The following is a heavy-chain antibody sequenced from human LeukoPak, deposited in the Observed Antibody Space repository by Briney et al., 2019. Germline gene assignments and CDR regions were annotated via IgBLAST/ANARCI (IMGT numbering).Heavy chain of an antibody. V-gene: IGHV3-23*01. J-gene: IGHJ4*02. CDR1: GFTFSSCA. Sequence: GGSLRLSCAASGFTFSSCAMSWVRRIPGKGLEWVSAIISSGGITYYADSVKGRFTISRDNSKNTLYLQMNSLRAEDTAIYYCAKAIRGYSYGLTDYWGQGTLVTVSS. D-gene: IGHD5-18*01. CDR3: AKAIRGYSYGLTDY. CDR2: IISSGGIT.